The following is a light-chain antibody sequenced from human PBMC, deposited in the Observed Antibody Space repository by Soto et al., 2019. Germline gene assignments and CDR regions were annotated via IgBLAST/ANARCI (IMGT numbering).Light chain of an antibody. CDR2: DAS. J-gene: IGKJ4*01. V-gene: IGKV1-33*01. CDR1: HDINKY. Sequence: DLQMTQSPSSLSASIGDRVAITCQAIHDINKYLNWYQQRPGTAPRLLIYDASILETGVPSSFSGSGSGTHFTLTISSLQPEDIATYFCQQYDDFPSAFGGGTKVDIK. CDR3: QQYDDFPSA.